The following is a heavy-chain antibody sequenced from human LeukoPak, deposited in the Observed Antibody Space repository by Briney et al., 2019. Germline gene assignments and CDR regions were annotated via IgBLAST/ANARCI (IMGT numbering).Heavy chain of an antibody. J-gene: IGHJ4*02. Sequence: PGGSLRLSCAASGFTFSSSAMSWVRQAPGRGLGWVSSITDSGDGTYYADSVKGRFTISRDDSKNTLYLQMNSLRAEDTAVYYCAKDSPVATRWGQGTLVTVSS. V-gene: IGHV3-23*01. CDR2: ITDSGDGT. D-gene: IGHD1-26*01. CDR1: GFTFSSSA. CDR3: AKDSPVATR.